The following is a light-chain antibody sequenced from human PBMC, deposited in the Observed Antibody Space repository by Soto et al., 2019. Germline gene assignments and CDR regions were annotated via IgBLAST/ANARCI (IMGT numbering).Light chain of an antibody. CDR3: QKYNGVPLS. CDR2: AAS. CDR1: QAIGNY. Sequence: DIQVAQFPSSLSASVGDRVTITCRASQAIGNYLAWYQQKPGKVPKLLIYAASTLQSGVPSRFSGSRSGTDFTLTVSSLPPEDVATYYCQKYNGVPLSFGPGTKVEIK. J-gene: IGKJ3*01. V-gene: IGKV1-27*01.